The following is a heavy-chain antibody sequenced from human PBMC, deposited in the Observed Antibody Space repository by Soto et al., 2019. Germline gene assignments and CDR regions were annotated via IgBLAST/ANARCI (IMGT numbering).Heavy chain of an antibody. CDR2: INHSGST. CDR3: AREGYDRGVADY. D-gene: IGHD3-22*01. Sequence: PSETLSLTCAVYGGSFSGYYWSWIRQPPGKGLEWIGEINHSGSTNYNPSLKSRVTISVDTSKNQFSLKLSSVTAADTAVYYCAREGYDRGVADYWGQGTLVTVSS. CDR1: GGSFSGYY. V-gene: IGHV4-34*01. J-gene: IGHJ4*02.